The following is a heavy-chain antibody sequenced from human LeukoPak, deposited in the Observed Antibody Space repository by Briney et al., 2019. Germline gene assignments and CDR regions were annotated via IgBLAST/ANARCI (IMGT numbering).Heavy chain of an antibody. CDR3: ARGSSSSWYYYYMDV. CDR2: INTNTGNP. J-gene: IGHJ6*03. Sequence: GASVKVSCKASGYTFTSYTMNWVRQAPGQGLEWMGWINTNTGNPTYAQGFTGRFVFSLDTSVGTAYLQISSLKAEDTAVYYCARGSSSSWYYYYMDVWGKGTTVTVSS. D-gene: IGHD6-6*01. V-gene: IGHV7-4-1*02. CDR1: GYTFTSYT.